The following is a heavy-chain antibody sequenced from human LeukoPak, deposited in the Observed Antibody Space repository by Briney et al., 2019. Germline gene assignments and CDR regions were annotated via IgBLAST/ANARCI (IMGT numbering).Heavy chain of an antibody. D-gene: IGHD3-9*01. CDR3: ARQAYYDILTSAFDI. CDR1: GGSISSYF. Sequence: SETLSLTCTVSGGSISSYFWNWIRQPPGKGLEWIGNIYTSGSTNYNPSLKSRVTISVDTSKNQFSLKLSSVTAADTAVYYCARQAYYDILTSAFDIWGQGTMVTVSS. V-gene: IGHV4-4*09. CDR2: IYTSGST. J-gene: IGHJ3*02.